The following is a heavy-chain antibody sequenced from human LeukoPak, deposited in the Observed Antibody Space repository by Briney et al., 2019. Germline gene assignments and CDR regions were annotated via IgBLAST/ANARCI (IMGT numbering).Heavy chain of an antibody. CDR2: IWYDGSNK. Sequence: GRSLRLSCAASGFTFSSYGMHWVRQAPGKGLEWVAGIWYDGSNKYYADSVKGRFTISRDNSKNTLYLQMNSLRAEDTAVYYCAKGGQSWLPYFDYWGQGTLVTVSS. V-gene: IGHV3-33*06. CDR1: GFTFSSYG. J-gene: IGHJ4*02. CDR3: AKGGQSWLPYFDY. D-gene: IGHD5-24*01.